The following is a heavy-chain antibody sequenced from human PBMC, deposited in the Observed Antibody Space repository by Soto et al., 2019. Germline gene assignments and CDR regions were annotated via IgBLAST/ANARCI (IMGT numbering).Heavy chain of an antibody. CDR2: INHSGST. V-gene: IGHV4-34*01. CDR3: ARPDEADY. Sequence: PSETLSLTCAVYGGSFSGYNWSWIRQPPGKGLEWIGEINHSGSTNYNPSLKSRVTISVDTSKNQFSLKLSSVTAADTAVYYCARPDEADYWGQGTLVTVSS. J-gene: IGHJ4*02. CDR1: GGSFSGYN.